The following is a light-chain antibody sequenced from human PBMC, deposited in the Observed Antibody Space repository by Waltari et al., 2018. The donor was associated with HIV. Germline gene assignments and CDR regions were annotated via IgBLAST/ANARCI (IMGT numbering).Light chain of an antibody. CDR1: TSNIGRSY. Sequence: QSVLTQAPSTSETPGQRVTISCSGSTSNIGRSYVSWYHQLPGTAPKLLIYRNYHRPSGVPDRFSGSKSCTSASLAISGLRPEDEGDYFCAALDHDLSAVLFGGGTKLTVL. J-gene: IGLJ2*01. CDR3: AALDHDLSAVL. CDR2: RNY. V-gene: IGLV1-47*01.